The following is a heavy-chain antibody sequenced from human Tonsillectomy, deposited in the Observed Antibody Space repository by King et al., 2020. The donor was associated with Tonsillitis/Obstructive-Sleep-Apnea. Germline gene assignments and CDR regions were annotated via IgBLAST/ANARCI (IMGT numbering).Heavy chain of an antibody. CDR2: IWYDGSKK. D-gene: IGHD1-1*01. V-gene: IGHV3-30*04. CDR3: ARVDDTWISTFAI. J-gene: IGHJ3*02. Sequence: VQLVESGGGVVQPGRSLRLSCAASGFTFSSYAMHWVRQAPGKGLEWVAVIWYDGSKKYYTDSVKGRFTISRDNSKNTLYVQMNSLRAEDTAVYYCARVDDTWISTFAIWGQGTMVTVSS. CDR1: GFTFSSYA.